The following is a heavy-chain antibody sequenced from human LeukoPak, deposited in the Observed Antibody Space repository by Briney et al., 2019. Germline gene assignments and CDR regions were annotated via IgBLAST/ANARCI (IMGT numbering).Heavy chain of an antibody. V-gene: IGHV3-21*01. D-gene: IGHD6-6*01. CDR3: ARGSSNIAARNNWFDP. CDR2: ISSSSSYI. J-gene: IGHJ5*02. Sequence: GGSLRLSCAASGFTLSSYSMNWVRQAPGKGLEWVSSISSSSSYIYYADSVKGRFTISRDNAKKSVYLQMNSLRVEDTAVYYCARGSSNIAARNNWFDPWGQGTPVTVSS. CDR1: GFTLSSYS.